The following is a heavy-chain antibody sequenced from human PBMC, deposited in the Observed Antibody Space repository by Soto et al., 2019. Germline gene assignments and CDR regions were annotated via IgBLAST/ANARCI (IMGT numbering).Heavy chain of an antibody. CDR2: ISYDGSNK. Sequence: QVQLVESGGGVDQPGRSLRLSCAASGFTFSSYGMHWVRQAPGKGLEWVAVISYDGSNKYYADSVKGRFTISRDNSKNTLYLQTNSLRAEDTAVYYCAKDQAEWELHFDYWGQGTLVTVSS. J-gene: IGHJ4*02. V-gene: IGHV3-30*18. CDR3: AKDQAEWELHFDY. CDR1: GFTFSSYG. D-gene: IGHD1-26*01.